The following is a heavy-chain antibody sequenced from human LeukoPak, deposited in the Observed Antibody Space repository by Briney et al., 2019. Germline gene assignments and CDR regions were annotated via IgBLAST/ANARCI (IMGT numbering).Heavy chain of an antibody. Sequence: SETLSLTCTVSGGSLISSTYYWAWIRQPAGKGLEWIGYIYYSGNTYYNPYNPSLTSRVTMSVDTSKNQFSLKLDSVTEIDTAMYYCERNQAVAANRGAFDIWGQGTMVTVSS. D-gene: IGHD6-19*01. CDR1: GGSLISSTYY. V-gene: IGHV4-39*07. CDR2: IYYSGNT. CDR3: ERNQAVAANRGAFDI. J-gene: IGHJ3*02.